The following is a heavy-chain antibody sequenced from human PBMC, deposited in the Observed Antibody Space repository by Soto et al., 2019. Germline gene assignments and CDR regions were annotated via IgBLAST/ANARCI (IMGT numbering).Heavy chain of an antibody. D-gene: IGHD2-21*02. CDR1: GFTFNYYW. CDR3: ARGGDPDY. J-gene: IGHJ4*02. V-gene: IGHV3-74*01. CDR2: IQSDGSSP. Sequence: EVQLVESGGGLVQPGGSLRLSCVASGFTFNYYWMHWVRQAPGKGLVWVSRIQSDGSSPDYVDSVKGRVTISRDNAKNTLYLQMNCLRAEDTAVYYCARGGDPDYWGQGTLVTVSS.